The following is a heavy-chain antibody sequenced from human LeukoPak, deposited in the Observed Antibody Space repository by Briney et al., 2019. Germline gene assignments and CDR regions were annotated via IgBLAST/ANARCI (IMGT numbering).Heavy chain of an antibody. Sequence: GGSLRLSCAASGFTFSSHDIHWVRQAPGKGLEWVAFIRYDGSSKYNADSVKGRFTISRDNSKNTVYLQMSSLRAEDTAVYYCAKDMGGLLAKHYLDYWGQGTLITVSS. CDR3: AKDMGGLLAKHYLDY. V-gene: IGHV3-30*02. D-gene: IGHD1-26*01. CDR1: GFTFSSHD. J-gene: IGHJ4*02. CDR2: IRYDGSSK.